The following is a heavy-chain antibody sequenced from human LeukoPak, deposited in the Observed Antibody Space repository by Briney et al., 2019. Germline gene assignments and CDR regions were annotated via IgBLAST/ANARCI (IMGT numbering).Heavy chain of an antibody. CDR1: GFTFSSYS. CDR2: ISRSSSTI. D-gene: IGHD5-18*01. V-gene: IGHV3-48*04. CDR3: ARHLSGVTGYTYGRGIDY. J-gene: IGHJ4*02. Sequence: AGGSLRLSCAASGFTFSSYSMNWVRQAPGKGLEWVSYISRSSSTIYYADSVKGRFTISRDNAKTSLYLQMNTLRAEDTAVYYCARHLSGVTGYTYGRGIDYWGQGTLVTVSS.